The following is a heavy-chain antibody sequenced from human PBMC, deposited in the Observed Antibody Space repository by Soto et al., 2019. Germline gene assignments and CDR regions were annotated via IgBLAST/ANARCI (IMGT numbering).Heavy chain of an antibody. Sequence: ASVKVSCKASGYTFTSYGISWVRQAPGQGLEWMGWISAYNGNTNYAQKLQGRVTMTTDTSTSTAYMELRSLRSDDTAVYYCARVSVIAVAVSNWFDPWGQGTLVTVSS. CDR2: ISAYNGNT. CDR1: GYTFTSYG. D-gene: IGHD6-19*01. J-gene: IGHJ5*02. CDR3: ARVSVIAVAVSNWFDP. V-gene: IGHV1-18*01.